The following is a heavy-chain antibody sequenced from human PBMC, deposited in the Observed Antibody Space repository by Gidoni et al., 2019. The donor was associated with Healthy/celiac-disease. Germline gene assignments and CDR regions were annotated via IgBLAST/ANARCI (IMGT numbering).Heavy chain of an antibody. Sequence: QLQLQESGPGLVQPSQTLSLTCADPGGSISSGGYSWSWIRPPPGKCLVWIGYIYHRGSTYYNPSLKSRVTISVDRSKNQFSLKLSSVTAADTAVYYCASNGGDYEYWGQGTLVTVSS. CDR1: GGSISSGGYS. V-gene: IGHV4-30-2*01. CDR2: IYHRGST. D-gene: IGHD4-17*01. J-gene: IGHJ4*02. CDR3: ASNGGDYEY.